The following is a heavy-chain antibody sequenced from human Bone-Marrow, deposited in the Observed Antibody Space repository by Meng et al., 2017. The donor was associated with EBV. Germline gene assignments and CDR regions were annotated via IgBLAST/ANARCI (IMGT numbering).Heavy chain of an antibody. Sequence: QVQLVHSGAEVKKPGASVKVSCMASGYTFTSYGISWVRQAPGQGLEWMGRINPNSGGTNYAQKFQGRVTMTRDTSISTAYMELSRLRSDDTAVYYCARDRLLRQQTPAAENWFDTWGQGTLVTVAS. CDR2: INPNSGGT. D-gene: IGHD6-13*01. V-gene: IGHV1-2*06. J-gene: IGHJ5*02. CDR1: GYTFTSYG. CDR3: ARDRLLRQQTPAAENWFDT.